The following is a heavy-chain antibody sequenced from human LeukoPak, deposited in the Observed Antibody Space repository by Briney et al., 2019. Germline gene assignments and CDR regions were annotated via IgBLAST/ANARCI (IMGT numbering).Heavy chain of an antibody. D-gene: IGHD6-6*01. J-gene: IGHJ4*02. CDR1: GFTFSSYG. CDR2: IRYDGSNK. CDR3: ASIPYSSSSTRNDY. Sequence: PGGSLRLSCAASGFTFSSYGMHWVRQAPGKGLEWVAFIRYDGSNKYYADSVNGRFTISRDNSKNTLYLQMNSLRAEDTAVYYCASIPYSSSSTRNDYWGQGTLVTVSS. V-gene: IGHV3-30*02.